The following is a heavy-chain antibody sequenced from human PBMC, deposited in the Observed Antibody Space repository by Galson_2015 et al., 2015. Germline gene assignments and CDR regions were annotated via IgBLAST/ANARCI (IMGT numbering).Heavy chain of an antibody. CDR2: IYPGDSDT. D-gene: IGHD6-13*01. CDR3: AIPPWSIAAAGTVVDDY. V-gene: IGHV5-51*03. J-gene: IGHJ4*02. Sequence: SGAEVKKPGESLKVSCKGSGYSFTSYWIGWVRQMPGKGLEWMGIIYPGDSDTRYSPSFQGQVTISADKSISTAYLQWSSLKASDTAMYYCAIPPWSIAAAGTVVDDYWGQGTLVTVSS. CDR1: GYSFTSYW.